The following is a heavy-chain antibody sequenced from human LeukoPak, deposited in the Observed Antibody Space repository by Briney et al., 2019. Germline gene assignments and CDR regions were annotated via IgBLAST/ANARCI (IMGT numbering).Heavy chain of an antibody. D-gene: IGHD3-10*01. Sequence: PGGSLRLSCAASGFTFSGYWMNWVRQAPGKGLAWVSRITSDGSSTFYADSVKGRFTISRDNAKNTLLLQMNSLRVEDTAVYYCARDYYDSGDYWGQGTLVTVSS. CDR2: ITSDGSST. CDR3: ARDYYDSGDY. V-gene: IGHV3-74*01. J-gene: IGHJ4*02. CDR1: GFTFSGYW.